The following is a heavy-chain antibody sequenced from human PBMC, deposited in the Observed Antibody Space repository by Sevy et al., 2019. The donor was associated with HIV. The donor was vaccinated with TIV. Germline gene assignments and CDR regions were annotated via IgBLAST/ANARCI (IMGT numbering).Heavy chain of an antibody. CDR2: INPGGDST. V-gene: IGHV1-46*01. CDR3: AREKAAGLDY. CDR1: AYSFTSYY. J-gene: IGHJ4*02. D-gene: IGHD6-13*01. Sequence: ASVKVSCKTSAYSFTSYYIHWVRQAPGQGLEWMGMINPGGDSTSYAERFQGRVTMTRDTSTNTVYMELSSLRSEDTAVYYCAREKAAGLDYWGQGTLVTVSS.